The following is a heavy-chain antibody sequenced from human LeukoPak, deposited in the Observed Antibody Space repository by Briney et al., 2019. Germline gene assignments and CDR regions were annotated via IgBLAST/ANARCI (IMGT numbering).Heavy chain of an antibody. CDR1: GGSFNNYA. Sequence: GASVKVSCMASGGSFNNYAISWVRQAPGQGLEWMGRIIPIFGIANSAQKFQGRVTITADKSTSTAYMELSSLRSEDTAVYYCASFTYYYDSSGYPFDYWGQGTLVTVSS. J-gene: IGHJ4*02. CDR2: IIPIFGIA. D-gene: IGHD3-22*01. CDR3: ASFTYYYDSSGYPFDY. V-gene: IGHV1-69*04.